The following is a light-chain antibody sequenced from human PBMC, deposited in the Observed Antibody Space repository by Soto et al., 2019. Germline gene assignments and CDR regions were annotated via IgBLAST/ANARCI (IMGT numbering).Light chain of an antibody. CDR3: QQFNSWPPWA. J-gene: IGKJ1*01. V-gene: IGKV3-15*01. CDR2: GAS. CDR1: QSVSSD. Sequence: EIVMTQPPATLSVSPGERATLFCRASQSVSSDLAWYQQKPGQPPRLLIYGASTRATGVPARFIGSGSGTDFTLTINSLQSEDFAVYYCQQFNSWPPWAFGQGTKV.